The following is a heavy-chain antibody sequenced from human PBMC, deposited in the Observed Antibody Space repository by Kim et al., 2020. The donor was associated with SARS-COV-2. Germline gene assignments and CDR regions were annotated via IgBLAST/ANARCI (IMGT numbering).Heavy chain of an antibody. Sequence: KFQGRVTITADKSTSTAYMELSSLRSEDTAVYYCARGRGYCSGGSCLFDYWGQGTLVTVSS. CDR3: ARGRGYCSGGSCLFDY. V-gene: IGHV1-69*02. J-gene: IGHJ4*02. D-gene: IGHD2-15*01.